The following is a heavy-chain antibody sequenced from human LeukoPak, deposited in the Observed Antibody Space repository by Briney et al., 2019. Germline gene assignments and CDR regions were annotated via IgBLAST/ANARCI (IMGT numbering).Heavy chain of an antibody. CDR1: GFTFSSYA. V-gene: IGHV3-23*01. D-gene: IGHD3-3*01. Sequence: GGSLRLSCVASGFTFSSYAMSWVRQAPGKGLEWVSGISGSGGNTYYADSVKGRFTVSRDNFQNTLFLQMNSLRAEDTAVYYCGFGPPKQYDYWGQGTLVTVSS. CDR2: ISGSGGNT. CDR3: GFGPPKQYDY. J-gene: IGHJ4*02.